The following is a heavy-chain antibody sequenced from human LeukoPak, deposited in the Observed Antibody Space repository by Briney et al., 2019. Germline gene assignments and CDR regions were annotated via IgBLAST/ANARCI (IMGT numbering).Heavy chain of an antibody. V-gene: IGHV4-39*07. J-gene: IGHJ4*02. CDR2: IYYSGST. CDR3: ARSSGSSGSYWLVFDY. Sequence: PSETLSLTCTVSGGSISSSSYYWGWIRQPPGKGLEWIGSIYYSGSTYYNPSLKSRVTISVDTSKDQFSLKLSSVTAADTAVYYCARSSGSSGSYWLVFDYWGQGTLVTVSS. CDR1: GGSISSSSYY. D-gene: IGHD3-10*01.